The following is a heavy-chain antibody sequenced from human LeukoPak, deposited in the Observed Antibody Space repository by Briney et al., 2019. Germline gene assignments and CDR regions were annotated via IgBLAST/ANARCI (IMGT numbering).Heavy chain of an antibody. J-gene: IGHJ3*02. Sequence: SETLSLTCAVSGYSISSGYYWGWIRQPPGKGLEWIGSIYHSGSTYYNPSLKSRVTISVDTSKNQFSLKLSSVTAADTAVYYCARVRSMTTVTTNAFDIWGQGTTVIVSS. D-gene: IGHD4-17*01. CDR2: IYHSGST. CDR3: ARVRSMTTVTTNAFDI. V-gene: IGHV4-38-2*01. CDR1: GYSISSGYY.